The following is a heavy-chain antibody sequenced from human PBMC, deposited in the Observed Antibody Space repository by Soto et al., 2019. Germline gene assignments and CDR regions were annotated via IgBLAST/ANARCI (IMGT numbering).Heavy chain of an antibody. CDR1: GGTFSSYA. D-gene: IGHD2-15*01. Sequence: QVQLVQSGAEVKKPGSSVKVSCKASGGTFSSYAISWVLQAPGQGLEWMGGIMPICGTANYAQKFQGRVTITADVSTSTACLELSSMKSKSTSVYYCARSGVIVVVVAAYDAFDIWCQGTMVTVSS. V-gene: IGHV1-69*01. CDR2: IMPICGTA. J-gene: IGHJ3*02. CDR3: ARSGVIVVVVAAYDAFDI.